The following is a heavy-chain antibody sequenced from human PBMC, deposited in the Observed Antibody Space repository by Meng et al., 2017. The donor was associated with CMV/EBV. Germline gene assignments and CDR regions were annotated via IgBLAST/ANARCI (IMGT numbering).Heavy chain of an antibody. CDR2: ISSSGSTI. V-gene: IGHV3-48*03. CDR3: ARVVVRSSSGVDY. J-gene: IGHJ4*02. Sequence: GESLKISCVVSRFVFSNYEMNWVRQAPGKGLEWLSSISSSGSTIHYADSAKGRFTISRDNAKNSLYLQMNSLRAEDSGIYYCARVVVRSSSGVDYWGQGTLVTVSS. CDR1: RFVFSNYE. D-gene: IGHD2-21*01.